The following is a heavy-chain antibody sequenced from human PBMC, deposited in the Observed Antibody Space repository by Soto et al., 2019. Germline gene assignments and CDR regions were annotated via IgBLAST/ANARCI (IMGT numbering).Heavy chain of an antibody. Sequence: QVQLVESGGGVVQPGRSLRLSCAASGFTFSSYAMHWVRQAPGKGLEWVAVISYDGSNKYYADSVKGRFTISRDNSKNTLYLQMNSLRAEDKAVYYCAREWELPGLGSRGYFDYWGQGTLVTVSS. CDR1: GFTFSSYA. CDR3: AREWELPGLGSRGYFDY. J-gene: IGHJ4*02. V-gene: IGHV3-30-3*01. CDR2: ISYDGSNK. D-gene: IGHD1-26*01.